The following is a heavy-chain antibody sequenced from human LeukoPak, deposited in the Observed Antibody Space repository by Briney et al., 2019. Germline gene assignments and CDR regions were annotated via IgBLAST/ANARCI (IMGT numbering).Heavy chain of an antibody. J-gene: IGHJ6*03. CDR3: ATVASSSWGSYYYYYMDV. CDR1: GYTLTELS. V-gene: IGHV1-24*01. CDR2: FDPEDGET. D-gene: IGHD6-6*01. Sequence: ASVKVSCKVSGYTLTELSMHWVRQAPGKGLEWMGGFDPEDGETIYAQKFRGRVTMTEDTSTDTAYMELSSLRSEDTAVYYCATVASSSWGSYYYYYMDVWGKGTTVTVSS.